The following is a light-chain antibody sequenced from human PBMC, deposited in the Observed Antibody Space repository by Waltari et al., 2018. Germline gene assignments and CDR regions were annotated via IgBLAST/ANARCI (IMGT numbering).Light chain of an antibody. Sequence: QSVLTQPPSASGTPGQRVTISCSGSSSNIGSRPVNWYQQFPGTTPKLLIHYSNQRPSGVPDRFSGSKSGTSASLAISGLQSEDEADYYCVAWDVSLSGYVFGTGTKVTVL. CDR2: YSN. CDR1: SSNIGSRP. J-gene: IGLJ1*01. CDR3: VAWDVSLSGYV. V-gene: IGLV1-44*01.